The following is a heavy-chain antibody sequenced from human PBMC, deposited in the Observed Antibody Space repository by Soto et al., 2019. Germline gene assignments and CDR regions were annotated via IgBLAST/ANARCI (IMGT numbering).Heavy chain of an antibody. Sequence: EVQLVQSGAEVKKAGESLKISCKTSGYSFRTYWIGWVRQMPGKGLEWMGIIYPSDSDARYSPSFQGQVTISADTSISTAYLQWSSLKASDTATYYCARPYSSGRFDYWGQGTLVTVFS. D-gene: IGHD3-22*01. CDR3: ARPYSSGRFDY. J-gene: IGHJ4*02. V-gene: IGHV5-51*01. CDR1: GYSFRTYW. CDR2: IYPSDSDA.